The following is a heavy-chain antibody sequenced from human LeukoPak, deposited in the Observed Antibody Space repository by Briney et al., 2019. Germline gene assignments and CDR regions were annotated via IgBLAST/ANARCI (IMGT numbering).Heavy chain of an antibody. CDR2: ISAYNGNT. Sequence: ASVKVSCKASGYTFTSYGISWVRQAPGQGLEWMGWISAYNGNTNYAQKLQGRVTMTTDTSTSTAYMELRSLRSDDTAVCYCARDRSTPSSNWAQGWWYYYYGMDVWGQGTTVTVSS. V-gene: IGHV1-18*01. CDR1: GYTFTSYG. J-gene: IGHJ6*02. CDR3: ARDRSTPSSNWAQGWWYYYYGMDV. D-gene: IGHD2-15*01.